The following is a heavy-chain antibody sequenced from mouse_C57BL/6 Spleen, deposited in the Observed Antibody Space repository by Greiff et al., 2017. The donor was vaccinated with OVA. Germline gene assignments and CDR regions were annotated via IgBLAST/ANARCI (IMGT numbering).Heavy chain of an antibody. D-gene: IGHD2-2*01. CDR2: ISSGGSYT. J-gene: IGHJ4*01. Sequence: EVKLQESGGDLVKPGGSLKLSCAASGFTFSSYGMSWVRQTPDKRLEWVATISSGGSYTYYPDSVKGRFTISRDNAKNTLYLQMSSLKSEDTAMYYCANGYDDYAMDYWGQGTSVTVSS. CDR1: GFTFSSYG. CDR3: ANGYDDYAMDY. V-gene: IGHV5-6*01.